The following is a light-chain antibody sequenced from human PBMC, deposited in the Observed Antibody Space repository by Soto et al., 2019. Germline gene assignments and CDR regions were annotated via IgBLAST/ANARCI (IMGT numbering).Light chain of an antibody. CDR1: NNDVGAYPY. Sequence: QSALTQPASVSGSPGQSITISCTGTNNDVGAYPYVSWYQQHPGTAPKLIIYEVTNRPSGISDRFSGSKSGKTASLTISGLQAEDESHYYCSSFATSGSTVIFGGGTKLTVL. V-gene: IGLV2-14*01. CDR2: EVT. CDR3: SSFATSGSTVI. J-gene: IGLJ2*01.